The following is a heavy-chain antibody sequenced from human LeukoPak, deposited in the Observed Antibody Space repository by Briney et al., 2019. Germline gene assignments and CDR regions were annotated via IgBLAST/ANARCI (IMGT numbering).Heavy chain of an antibody. V-gene: IGHV4-34*01. CDR3: ARDRYSSSRFPFDY. CDR1: GGSFSGYY. D-gene: IGHD6-13*01. Sequence: SETLSLTCAVYGGSFSGYYWSWIRQPPGKGLEWIGEINHSGSTNYNPSLKSRVTISVDTSKNQFSLKLSSVTAADTAVYYCARDRYSSSRFPFDYWGQGTLVTVSS. J-gene: IGHJ4*02. CDR2: INHSGST.